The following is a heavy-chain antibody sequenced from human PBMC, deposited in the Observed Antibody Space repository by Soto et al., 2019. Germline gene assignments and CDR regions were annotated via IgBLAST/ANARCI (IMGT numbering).Heavy chain of an antibody. CDR3: VKKFDDRRTTFWFDT. D-gene: IGHD4-17*01. CDR1: GFTFSNYG. Sequence: EVQLLESGGDLVQPGGSLRLSCAASGFTFSNYGMTWVRQAPGKGLEWVPSIRNTIVDTYYAASVEGRFTISRDNSKNTLYLQMNDLRAEDTAMYYCVKKFDDRRTTFWFDTWGQGTLVTVSS. J-gene: IGHJ5*02. V-gene: IGHV3-23*01. CDR2: IRNTIVDT.